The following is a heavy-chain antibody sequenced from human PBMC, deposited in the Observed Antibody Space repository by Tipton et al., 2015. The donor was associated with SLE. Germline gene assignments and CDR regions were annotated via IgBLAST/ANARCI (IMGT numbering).Heavy chain of an antibody. CDR3: ARGYYYDSSGYRKGGYFQH. D-gene: IGHD3-22*01. CDR2: IIPMFATG. Sequence: QLVQSGAEVKKPGSSVKVSCKASGGSFSNYGFSWVRQAPGQGLEWMGGIIPMFATGNYAQKFQGRVTITADESTSTVYMELSSLRSEDTAVYYCARGYYYDSSGYRKGGYFQHWGQGTLVTVSS. J-gene: IGHJ1*01. V-gene: IGHV1-69*01. CDR1: GGSFSNYG.